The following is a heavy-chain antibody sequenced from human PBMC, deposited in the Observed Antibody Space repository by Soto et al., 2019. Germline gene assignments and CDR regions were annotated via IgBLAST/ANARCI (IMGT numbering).Heavy chain of an antibody. Sequence: HPGGSLRLSCAASGFTFSSYAMHWVRQAPGKGLEWVAVISYDGSNKYYADSVKGRFTISRDNSKNTLYLQMNSLRAEDTAVYYCARDLRRIAAAGTYFDYWGQGTLVTVSS. CDR2: ISYDGSNK. V-gene: IGHV3-30-3*01. CDR3: ARDLRRIAAAGTYFDY. J-gene: IGHJ4*02. CDR1: GFTFSSYA. D-gene: IGHD6-13*01.